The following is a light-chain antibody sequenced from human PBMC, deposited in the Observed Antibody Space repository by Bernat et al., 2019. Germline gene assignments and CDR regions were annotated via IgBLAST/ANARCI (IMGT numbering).Light chain of an antibody. CDR2: GAS. Sequence: EIVLTQSPGTLSLSPGERATLSCRASQSVSSSYLAWYQQKPGQALRLLIYGASSRATGIPDRFSGSGSGTDFTLPISRLEPEDFAVYYCQQYGSSPATFGQGTKVEIK. CDR3: QQYGSSPAT. V-gene: IGKV3-20*01. J-gene: IGKJ1*01. CDR1: QSVSSSY.